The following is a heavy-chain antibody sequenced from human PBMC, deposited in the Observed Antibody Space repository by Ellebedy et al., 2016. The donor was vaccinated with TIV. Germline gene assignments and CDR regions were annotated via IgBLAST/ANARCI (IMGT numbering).Heavy chain of an antibody. V-gene: IGHV3-48*01. Sequence: GESLKISCAAPGFTISSYSMNWVRRAPGKGLEWVSYISSSSSTIYYADSVKGRFTVSRDNAKNSLYLQMNSLRAEDTAVYYCARAPSYLGDIVVVPAASLRAYYYGMDVWGQGTTVTVSS. J-gene: IGHJ6*02. CDR1: GFTISSYS. CDR3: ARAPSYLGDIVVVPAASLRAYYYGMDV. CDR2: ISSSSSTI. D-gene: IGHD2-2*01.